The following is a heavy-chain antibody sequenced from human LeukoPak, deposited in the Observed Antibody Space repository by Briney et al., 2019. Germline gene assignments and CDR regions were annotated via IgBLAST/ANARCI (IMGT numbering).Heavy chain of an antibody. D-gene: IGHD5-18*01. V-gene: IGHV1-3*01. J-gene: IGHJ4*02. Sequence: GASVKVSCKASGYTFTIYAMHWVRQAPGQRLEWMGWINAGNGNTKYSQKFQGRVTITRDTSASTAYMELSSLRSEDTAVYYCARDRIQYTWGADFDYWGQGTLVTVSS. CDR2: INAGNGNT. CDR1: GYTFTIYA. CDR3: ARDRIQYTWGADFDY.